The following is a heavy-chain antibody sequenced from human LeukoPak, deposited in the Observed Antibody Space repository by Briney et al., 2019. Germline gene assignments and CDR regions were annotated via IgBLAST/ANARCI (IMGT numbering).Heavy chain of an antibody. Sequence: SETLSLTRAVYGGSFSGYYWSWIRQPPGKGLEWIGEINHSGSTNYNPSLKSRVTISVDTSKIQFSLKVRSVTAADTAVFYCARRAFPRCYSLWGQGTLVTVSS. V-gene: IGHV4-34*01. D-gene: IGHD2-15*01. CDR1: GGSFSGYY. CDR3: ARRAFPRCYSL. J-gene: IGHJ4*02. CDR2: INHSGST.